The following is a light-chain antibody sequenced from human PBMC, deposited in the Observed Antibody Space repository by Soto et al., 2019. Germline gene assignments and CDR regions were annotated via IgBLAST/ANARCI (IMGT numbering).Light chain of an antibody. CDR3: QQYYISPLT. CDR2: WAS. J-gene: IGKJ4*01. V-gene: IGKV4-1*01. Sequence: DIVMTQSPDSLAASLGERATINCKSSQSVLYSANNKNYLAWYQQKAGQPPKVLIYWASNRESGVPDRFSGSGSGTDFTLSISSLQAEDVAVYYCQQYYISPLTFGGGTKVEIK. CDR1: QSVLYSANNKNY.